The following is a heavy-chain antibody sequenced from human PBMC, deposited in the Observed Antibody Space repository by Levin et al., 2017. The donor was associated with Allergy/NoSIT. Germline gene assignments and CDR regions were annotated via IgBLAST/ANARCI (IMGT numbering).Heavy chain of an antibody. J-gene: IGHJ4*02. CDR2: ITWDGGTT. D-gene: IGHD3-22*01. V-gene: IGHV3-43*01. Sequence: GGSLRLSCAASGFTFDDYSMHWVRQAPGKGLEWVSLITWDGGTTYYADSVKGRFTISRDNRENSLYLQMNSLRTDDTALYYCAKGLSFYLDGSGHLLDYWGQGTLVAVSS. CDR3: AKGLSFYLDGSGHLLDY. CDR1: GFTFDDYS.